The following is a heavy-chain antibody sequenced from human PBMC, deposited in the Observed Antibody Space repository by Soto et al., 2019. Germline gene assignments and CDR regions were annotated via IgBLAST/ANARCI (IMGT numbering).Heavy chain of an antibody. Sequence: ASVKVSCKASGYPFTSYGISWVREAPGQGLEWMGWISAYNGNTNYAQKLQSRVTMTTDTSTSTAYMELRSLRSDDTAVYYCARWDGTPSYYYYGMDVWGQGTTVTVSS. CDR2: ISAYNGNT. D-gene: IGHD1-1*01. J-gene: IGHJ6*02. V-gene: IGHV1-18*01. CDR1: GYPFTSYG. CDR3: ARWDGTPSYYYYGMDV.